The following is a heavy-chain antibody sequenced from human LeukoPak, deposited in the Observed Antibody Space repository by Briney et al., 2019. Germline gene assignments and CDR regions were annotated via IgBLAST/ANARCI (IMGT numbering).Heavy chain of an antibody. CDR2: IYYSGNT. J-gene: IGHJ2*01. CDR1: GGSISSSSYY. Sequence: SETLSLTCTVSGGSISSSSYYWGWIRQPPGKGLEWMGSIYYSGNTYYNPPLKSRVTISVDTSKNQFSLKLSSLTAADTSVYHCARCGRDLAAWGRYRYLDLWGRGTLVTVSS. CDR3: ARCGRDLAAWGRYRYLDL. D-gene: IGHD6-25*01. V-gene: IGHV4-39*01.